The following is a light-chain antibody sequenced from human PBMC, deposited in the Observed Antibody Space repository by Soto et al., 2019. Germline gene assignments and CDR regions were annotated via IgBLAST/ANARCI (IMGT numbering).Light chain of an antibody. CDR1: STNIGAGYD. J-gene: IGLJ3*02. CDR3: RSYAGGRSGGV. V-gene: IGLV1-40*01. Sequence: QSVLTQPPSVSGAPGQRVTISCTGSSTNIGAGYDVHWYQQLPGTAPKLLIYGNSNRPSGVPDRFSGSKSGTTASLAITGLQAEDEADYYCRSYAGGRSGGVLGGGTKLTVL. CDR2: GNS.